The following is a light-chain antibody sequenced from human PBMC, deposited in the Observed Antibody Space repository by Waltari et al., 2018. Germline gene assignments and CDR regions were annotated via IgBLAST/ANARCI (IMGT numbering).Light chain of an antibody. V-gene: IGLV2-14*01. Sequence: QSALTQPASVSGSPGQAIIISCTGTGSDVGGYDYVSWYQQYPGKAPRPIIYDVYNRPSGVSIGFSGSKSDNTASLTISGLQAEDESVYYCSSYTSSGVVFGGVTKLTVL. CDR1: GSDVGGYDY. J-gene: IGLJ2*01. CDR3: SSYTSSGVV. CDR2: DVY.